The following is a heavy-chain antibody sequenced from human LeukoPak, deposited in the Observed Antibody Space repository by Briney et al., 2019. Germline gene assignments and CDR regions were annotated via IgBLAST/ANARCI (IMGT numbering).Heavy chain of an antibody. CDR3: AKEGDGSGSYFGIDCY. CDR2: ISGSGGST. V-gene: IGHV3-23*01. D-gene: IGHD3-10*01. J-gene: IGHJ4*02. Sequence: SGGSLRLSCAASGFTFSSYAMSWVRQAPGKGLERVSAISGSGGSTYYADSVKGRFTISRDNSKNTLYLQMNSLRAEDTAVYYCAKEGDGSGSYFGIDCYWGQGTLVTVSS. CDR1: GFTFSSYA.